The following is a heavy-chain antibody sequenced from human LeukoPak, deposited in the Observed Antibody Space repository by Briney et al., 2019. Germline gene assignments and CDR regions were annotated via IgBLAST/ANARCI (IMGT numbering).Heavy chain of an antibody. CDR3: ARDASAGSSSNP. CDR2: INPNSGGT. V-gene: IGHV1-2*02. J-gene: IGHJ5*02. Sequence: ASVNVSCKASGYTFTGYYMHWVRQAPGQGLEWMGWINPNSGGTNYAQKFQGRVTMTRDTSISTAYMELSRLRSDDTAVYYCARDASAGSSSNPWGQGTLVTVSS. D-gene: IGHD6-13*01. CDR1: GYTFTGYY.